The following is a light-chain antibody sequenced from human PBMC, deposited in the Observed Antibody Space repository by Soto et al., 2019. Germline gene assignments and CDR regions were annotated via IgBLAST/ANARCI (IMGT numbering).Light chain of an antibody. CDR2: GAS. CDR3: LQDRNYPRT. CDR1: QDFRGD. Sequence: AIQMTQSPSSLSASVGDRVTITCRASQDFRGDLGWYQQKPGKAPKALIYGASNLQSGVPSRFSGSGFGTDFTLTISSLQPEDFATYYCLQDRNYPRTFGQGTKVESK. V-gene: IGKV1-6*01. J-gene: IGKJ1*01.